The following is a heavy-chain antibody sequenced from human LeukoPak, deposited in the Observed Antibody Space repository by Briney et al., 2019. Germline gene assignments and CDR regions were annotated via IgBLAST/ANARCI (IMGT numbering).Heavy chain of an antibody. CDR3: ARDPYSGSYGADYYYYMDV. J-gene: IGHJ6*03. D-gene: IGHD1-26*01. CDR1: GFTFSSYN. CDR2: ITSGSSHR. Sequence: GGSLRLSCAASGFTFSSYNMNWVRQTPGQGLEWVSSITSGSSHRYYADSVKGRFTVSRDNAKSSLYLQMNSLRAEDTAVYYCARDPYSGSYGADYYYYMDVWGKGTTVTISS. V-gene: IGHV3-21*01.